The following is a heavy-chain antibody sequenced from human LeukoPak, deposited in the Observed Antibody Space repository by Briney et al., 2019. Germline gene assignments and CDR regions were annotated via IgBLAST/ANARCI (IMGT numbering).Heavy chain of an antibody. CDR1: GGTFSSYA. D-gene: IGHD3-3*01. J-gene: IGHJ4*02. V-gene: IGHV1-69*13. Sequence: ASVKVSCKASGGTFSSYAISWVRQAPGQGLEWMGGIIPIFGTANYAQKFQGRVTITADESTSTAYMELSRLRSEDTAVCYCARAEGFWSGYYWGYWGQGTLVTVSS. CDR2: IIPIFGTA. CDR3: ARAEGFWSGYYWGY.